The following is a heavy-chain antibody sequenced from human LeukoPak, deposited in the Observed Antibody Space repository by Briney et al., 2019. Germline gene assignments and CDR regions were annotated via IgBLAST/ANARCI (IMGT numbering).Heavy chain of an antibody. D-gene: IGHD1-26*01. CDR3: ARDCVQWGLLLSLSCGMDV. CDR1: GYTFTGYY. CDR2: INPNSGGT. J-gene: IGHJ6*02. Sequence: ASVKVSCKASGYTFTGYYMHWVRQAPGQGLEWMGWINPNSGGTNYAQKFQGRVTMTRDTSISTAYMELSRLRSDDTAVYYCARDCVQWGLLLSLSCGMDVWGQGTTVTVSS. V-gene: IGHV1-2*02.